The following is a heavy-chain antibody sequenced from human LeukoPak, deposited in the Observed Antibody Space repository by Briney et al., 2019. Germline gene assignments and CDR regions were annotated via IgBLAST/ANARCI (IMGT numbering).Heavy chain of an antibody. Sequence: PGGSLRLSCVASGFTFSSNWMSWVRQGPGKGLEWVGNIQPDGSEQYPVDSVKGRFTISRDNARNALFLQMNSLRVEDTAVYYCASQTYARFDSWGQGTLVTVSS. J-gene: IGHJ5*01. CDR2: IQPDGSEQ. D-gene: IGHD3-16*01. CDR1: GFTFSSNW. CDR3: ASQTYARFDS. V-gene: IGHV3-7*01.